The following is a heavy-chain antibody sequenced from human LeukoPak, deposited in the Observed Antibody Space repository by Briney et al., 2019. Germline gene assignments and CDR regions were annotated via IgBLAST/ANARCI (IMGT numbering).Heavy chain of an antibody. J-gene: IGHJ4*02. CDR2: INHSGST. CDR1: GGSFSGYY. CDR3: ARGLRERGAFDY. V-gene: IGHV4-34*01. Sequence: SETLSLTCAVYGGSFSGYYWSWIRQPPGKGLEWIGEINHSGSTNYNPSLKSRVTISVDTSKNQFSLKLSSVTAADTAVYYCARGLRERGAFDYWGQGTLVTVSS. D-gene: IGHD1-26*01.